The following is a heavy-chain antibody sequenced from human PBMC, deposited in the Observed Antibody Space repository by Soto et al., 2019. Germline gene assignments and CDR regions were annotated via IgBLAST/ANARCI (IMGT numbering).Heavy chain of an antibody. D-gene: IGHD3-16*01. CDR3: AKLTSDTFGGVNYMDV. J-gene: IGHJ6*03. Sequence: GGSLRLSCAASGFTFSSYAMSWVRQAPGKGLEWVSAISGSGGSTYYADSVKGRFTISRDNSKSTLYLQMNSLRAEDTAVYYCAKLTSDTFGGVNYMDVWGKGTTVTVSS. V-gene: IGHV3-23*01. CDR1: GFTFSSYA. CDR2: ISGSGGST.